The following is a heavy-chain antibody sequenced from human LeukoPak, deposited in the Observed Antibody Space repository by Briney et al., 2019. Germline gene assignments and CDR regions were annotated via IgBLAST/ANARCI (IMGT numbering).Heavy chain of an antibody. J-gene: IGHJ4*02. CDR1: EFTFSSYA. CDR2: ISYDGSNK. Sequence: GGSLRLSCAASEFTFSSYAMHWVRQAPGKGLEWVAVISYDGSNKYYADSVEGRFTISRDNSKNTLYLQMNSLRAEDTAVYYCARERTVTLDYWGQGTLVTVSS. D-gene: IGHD4-17*01. CDR3: ARERTVTLDY. V-gene: IGHV3-30-3*01.